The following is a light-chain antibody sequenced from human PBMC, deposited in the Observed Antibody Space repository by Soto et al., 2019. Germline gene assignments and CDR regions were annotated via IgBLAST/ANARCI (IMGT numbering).Light chain of an antibody. V-gene: IGKV3-15*01. CDR2: GAS. J-gene: IGKJ4*01. CDR1: QNIFSK. CDR3: QQYNKWPPT. Sequence: EIVMTQFPATLSVSLGERATLSCRASQNIFSKLAWYQQKVGQTPRLLIFGASTRATGIPARFSGSESGTEFNLTISSLQSEDFAVYYCQQYNKWPPTFGGGTEVDIK.